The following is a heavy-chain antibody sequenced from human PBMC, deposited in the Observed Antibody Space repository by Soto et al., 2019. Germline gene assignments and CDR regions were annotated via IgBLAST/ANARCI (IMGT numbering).Heavy chain of an antibody. J-gene: IGHJ4*02. CDR2: INPSGGST. CDR3: AAVSIAARPFDY. V-gene: IGHV1-46*01. D-gene: IGHD6-6*01. Sequence: QVQLVQSGAEVKKPGASVKVSCKASGYTFTSYYMHWVRQAPGQGLEWMGTINPSGGSTSYAQKFQGRVTMTRDTSTSTVYMELSSLRSEDTAVYYCAAVSIAARPFDYWGQGTLVTVSS. CDR1: GYTFTSYY.